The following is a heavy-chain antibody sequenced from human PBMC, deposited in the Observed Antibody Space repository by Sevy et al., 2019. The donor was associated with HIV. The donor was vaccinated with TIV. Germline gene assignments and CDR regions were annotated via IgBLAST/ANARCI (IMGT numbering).Heavy chain of an antibody. J-gene: IGHJ4*02. D-gene: IGHD3-3*01. CDR2: ISGSGGST. V-gene: IGHV3-23*01. Sequence: GGSLRLSCAASGFTFSSYAMSWVRQAPGKGLEWVSAISGSGGSTYYADSVKGRFTISRDNSKNTLYLQMNSLRAEDTAVYYCAESPLRYYDFWSGYSTDYFDYWGQGTLVTVSS. CDR3: AESPLRYYDFWSGYSTDYFDY. CDR1: GFTFSSYA.